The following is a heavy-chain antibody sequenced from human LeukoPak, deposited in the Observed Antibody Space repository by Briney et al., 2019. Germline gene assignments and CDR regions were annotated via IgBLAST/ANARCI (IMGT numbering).Heavy chain of an antibody. J-gene: IGHJ4*02. CDR1: GYTFIDYY. V-gene: IGHV1-2*02. CDR3: ARADPGCRDTKCYPRVDF. D-gene: IGHD3-16*02. Sequence: ASVKVSCKASGYTFIDYYVHWVRQAPGQGLEWLGWMNSDDGDTSYAQKYRPRVTMTRDTSVNTAYLELRNLRSDDTAMFYCARADPGCRDTKCYPRVDFWGQGTLVTVSS. CDR2: MNSDDGDT.